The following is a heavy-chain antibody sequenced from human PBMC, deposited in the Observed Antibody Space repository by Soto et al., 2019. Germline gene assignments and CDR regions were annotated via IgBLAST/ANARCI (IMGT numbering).Heavy chain of an antibody. V-gene: IGHV4-30-4*01. CDR3: ARDRQYSYGRDPYYYYYGMDV. J-gene: IGHJ6*02. CDR1: GGSISSGDYY. Sequence: NPSETLSLTCTVSGGSISSGDYYWSWIRQPPGKGLEWIGYIYYSGSTYYNPSLKSRVTISVDTSKNQFSLKLSSVTAADTAVYYCARDRQYSYGRDPYYYYYGMDVWGQGTTVTVSS. D-gene: IGHD5-18*01. CDR2: IYYSGST.